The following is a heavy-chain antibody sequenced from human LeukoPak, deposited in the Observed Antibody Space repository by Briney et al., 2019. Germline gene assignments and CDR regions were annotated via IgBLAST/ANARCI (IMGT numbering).Heavy chain of an antibody. Sequence: SVKVSCKASGGTFSSYAISWVRQAPGQGLEWMGRIIPIFGTANYAQKFQGRVTITTDESTSTAYMELSSLRSEDTAVYYCASGYYYDSSGYSYYFDYWGQGILVTVSS. CDR1: GGTFSSYA. V-gene: IGHV1-69*05. CDR3: ASGYYYDSSGYSYYFDY. D-gene: IGHD3-22*01. J-gene: IGHJ4*02. CDR2: IIPIFGTA.